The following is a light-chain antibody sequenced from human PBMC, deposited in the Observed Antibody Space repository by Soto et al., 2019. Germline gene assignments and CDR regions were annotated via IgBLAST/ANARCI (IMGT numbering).Light chain of an antibody. J-gene: IGKJ1*01. CDR1: QSVLYSSNNKNY. CDR2: WAS. V-gene: IGKV4-1*01. Sequence: DIVMTQSPDSLAVSLGERATINCKSSQSVLYSSNNKNYLAWYQQKPGQPPKLLIYWASTRESGVPDRFSGSGSGTDFTLTISSLLAEDVALYYCQQYYSTPTWTFDQGTKVEIK. CDR3: QQYYSTPTWT.